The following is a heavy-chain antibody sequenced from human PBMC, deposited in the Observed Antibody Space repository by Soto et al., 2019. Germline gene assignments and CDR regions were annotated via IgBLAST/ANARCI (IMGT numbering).Heavy chain of an antibody. CDR2: ISSSSSYI. CDR1: GFTFSSYS. J-gene: IGHJ3*02. Sequence: LRLSWAASGFTFSSYSMNWVRQAPGKGLEWVSSISSSSSYIYYADSVKGRFTISRDNAKNSLYLQMNSLRAEDTAVYYCARDLNPYYYDSSGLGGIWGQGTMVTISS. D-gene: IGHD3-22*01. V-gene: IGHV3-21*01. CDR3: ARDLNPYYYDSSGLGGI.